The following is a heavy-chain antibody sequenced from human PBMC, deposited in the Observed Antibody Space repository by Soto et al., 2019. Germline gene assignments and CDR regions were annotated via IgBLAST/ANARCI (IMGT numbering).Heavy chain of an antibody. CDR2: ISHDGINK. V-gene: IGHV3-30-3*01. CDR3: AKDPGPYSGYDYFDY. J-gene: IGHJ4*02. D-gene: IGHD5-12*01. CDR1: GFSFSSYA. Sequence: GGSLRLSCTASGFSFSSYAMYWFRQPPGKGLEWVAVISHDGINKHYADSVKGRVTVSRDNSNHSLDLQLNSLRGEDTAVYYCAKDPGPYSGYDYFDYWGQGTLVTVS.